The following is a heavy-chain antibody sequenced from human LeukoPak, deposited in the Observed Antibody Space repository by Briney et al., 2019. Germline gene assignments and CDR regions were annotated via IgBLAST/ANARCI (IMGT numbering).Heavy chain of an antibody. V-gene: IGHV4-30-2*01. CDR3: ARADDLILTGYSNWFDP. J-gene: IGHJ5*02. Sequence: SSQTLSLTCTVSGGSISSGGYYWSWIRQPPGKGLEWIGYIYHSGSTYYNPSLKSRVTISVDRSKNQFSLKLSSVTAADTAVYYCARADDLILTGYSNWFDPWGQGTLVTVSS. CDR2: IYHSGST. CDR1: GGSISSGGYY. D-gene: IGHD3-9*01.